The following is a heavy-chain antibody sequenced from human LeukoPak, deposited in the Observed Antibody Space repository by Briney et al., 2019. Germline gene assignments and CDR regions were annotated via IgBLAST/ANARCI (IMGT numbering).Heavy chain of an antibody. J-gene: IGHJ6*03. CDR1: GFTFSSYA. V-gene: IGHV3-23*01. Sequence: GGSLRLSCAASGFTFSSYAMSWVRQAPGKGLEWVSGISGSGGSTYYADSVKGRFTISRDNSKNTLYLQMNSLRAEDTAVYYCATEGYCSGGSCYSPRDYYYYYMDVWGKGTTVTVSS. CDR2: ISGSGGST. CDR3: ATEGYCSGGSCYSPRDYYYYYMDV. D-gene: IGHD2-15*01.